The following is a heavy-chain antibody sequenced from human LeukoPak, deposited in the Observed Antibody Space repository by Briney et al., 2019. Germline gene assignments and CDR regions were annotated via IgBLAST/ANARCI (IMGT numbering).Heavy chain of an antibody. Sequence: GGSLRLSCAASGFTVSSNYMSWVRQAPGRGLEWVSVIYSGSNMYYADSVKGRFTISRHNSKNTLYLQMDSLRPEDTAVYYCARVILPFYAMDVWGQGTTVTVSS. CDR2: IYSGSNM. J-gene: IGHJ6*02. D-gene: IGHD2-15*01. CDR1: GFTVSSNY. V-gene: IGHV3-53*04. CDR3: ARVILPFYAMDV.